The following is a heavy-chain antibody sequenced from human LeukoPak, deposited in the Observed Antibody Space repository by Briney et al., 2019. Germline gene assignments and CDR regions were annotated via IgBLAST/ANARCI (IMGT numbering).Heavy chain of an antibody. CDR1: GFTFSSYW. Sequence: PGGSLRLSCAASGFTFSSYWMSWVRQAPGKGLEWVANIKQDGSEKYYVDSVKGRFTISRDNSKDTLYLQLNSLRAEDTAIYYCAKEHDLWHEEGDWFDTWGQGVLVTVSS. V-gene: IGHV3-7*03. D-gene: IGHD3-3*01. CDR3: AKEHDLWHEEGDWFDT. J-gene: IGHJ5*02. CDR2: IKQDGSEK.